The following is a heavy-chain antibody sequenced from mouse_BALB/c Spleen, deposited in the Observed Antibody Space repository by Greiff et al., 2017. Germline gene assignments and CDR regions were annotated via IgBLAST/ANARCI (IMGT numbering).Heavy chain of an antibody. D-gene: IGHD2-4*01. CDR1: GFTFSSYA. V-gene: IGHV5-6-5*01. Sequence: EVKLMESGGGLVKPGGSLKLSCAASGFTFSSYAMSWVRQTPEKRLEWVASISSGGSTYYPDSVKGRFTISRDNARNILYLQMSSLRSEDTAMYYCARAYDYGGDYWGQGTLVTVSA. CDR3: ARAYDYGGDY. CDR2: ISSGGST. J-gene: IGHJ3*01.